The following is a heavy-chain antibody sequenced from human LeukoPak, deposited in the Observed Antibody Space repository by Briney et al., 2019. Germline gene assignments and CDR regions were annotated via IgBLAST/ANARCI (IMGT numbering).Heavy chain of an antibody. V-gene: IGHV3-21*01. CDR1: GFTFSSYS. D-gene: IGHD3-10*01. Sequence: GGSLRLSCAASGFTFSSYSMNWVRQAPGKGLEWVSSITSSSSYIYYAGSVRGRFTISRDNAKNSLHLQMNSLRAEDTAVYYCARDYYGSGSYHTCFDYWGQGTLVTVSS. CDR3: ARDYYGSGSYHTCFDY. J-gene: IGHJ4*02. CDR2: ITSSSSYI.